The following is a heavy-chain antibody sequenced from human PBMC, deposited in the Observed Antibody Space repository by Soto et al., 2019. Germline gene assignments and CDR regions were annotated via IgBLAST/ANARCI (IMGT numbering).Heavy chain of an antibody. V-gene: IGHV3-30-3*01. D-gene: IGHD3-9*01. Sequence: QVQLVESGGGVVQPGRSLRLSCAASGFTFKNYAMHWVRQAPGKGLEWVAVISYDGSIEFYADSVKGRFTISRDDFKNTTFLQMGSLRVEDTAVYYCARGLRDFGWRLPFGYWGQGTLVTVSS. CDR2: ISYDGSIE. J-gene: IGHJ4*02. CDR3: ARGLRDFGWRLPFGY. CDR1: GFTFKNYA.